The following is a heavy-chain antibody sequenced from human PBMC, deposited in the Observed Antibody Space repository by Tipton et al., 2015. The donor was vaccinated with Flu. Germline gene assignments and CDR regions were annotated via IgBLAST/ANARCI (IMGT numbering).Heavy chain of an antibody. J-gene: IGHJ3*02. D-gene: IGHD3-16*02. CDR2: IYYSGST. CDR1: GGSISSGSYY. V-gene: IGHV4-61*01. Sequence: TLSLTCTVSGGSISSGSYYWSWIRQPPGKGLEWIGYIYYSGSTNYNPSLKSRVTISVDTSKNQFSLKLSSVTAADTAVYYCARHVGRGMITFGGVIALYPHYDAFDIWGQGTMVTVSS. CDR3: ARHVGRGMITFGGVIALYPHYDAFDI.